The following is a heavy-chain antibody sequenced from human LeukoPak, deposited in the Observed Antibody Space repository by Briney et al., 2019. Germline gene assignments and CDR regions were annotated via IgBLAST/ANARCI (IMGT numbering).Heavy chain of an antibody. CDR2: INPSGGST. CDR3: ERDRHIRSSGPLRDAFDI. V-gene: IGHV1-46*01. D-gene: IGHD3-22*01. CDR1: GYTFTSYY. J-gene: IGHJ3*02. Sequence: GASVKVSCAASGYTFTSYYMHWVRQAPGQGLEWMGIINPSGGSTSYAQTFQGRVTMTRDTSTSTVYMELRSQRSEDTAGYYCERDRHIRSSGPLRDAFDIWGQGTMVTVSS.